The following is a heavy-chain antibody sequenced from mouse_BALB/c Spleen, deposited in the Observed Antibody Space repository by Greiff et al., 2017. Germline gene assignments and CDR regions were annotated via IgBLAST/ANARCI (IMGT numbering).Heavy chain of an antibody. V-gene: IGHV3-2*02. D-gene: IGHD2-1*01. Sequence: EVKLLESGPGLVKPSQSLSLTCTVTGYSITSDYAWNWIRQFPGNKLEWMGYISYSGSTSYNPSLKSRISITRDTSKNQFFLQLNSVTTEDTATYYCARGGNYGNYYAWFAYWGQGTLVTVSA. CDR1: GYSITSDYA. CDR2: ISYSGST. CDR3: ARGGNYGNYYAWFAY. J-gene: IGHJ3*01.